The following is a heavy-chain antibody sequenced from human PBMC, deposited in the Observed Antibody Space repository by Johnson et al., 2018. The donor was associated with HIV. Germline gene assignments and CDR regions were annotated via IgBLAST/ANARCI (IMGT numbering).Heavy chain of an antibody. J-gene: IGHJ3*02. CDR1: GFSFSNHG. D-gene: IGHD6-13*01. Sequence: QVQLVESGGGVVQSGRSLRLSCIASGFSFSNHGMHWVRQAPGKGLEWVARIWFDGKNKNYADSVRGRFTISRDNAKNSLYLQMNSLRAEDTALYYCARDPSTAAADSKDAFDIWGQGTMVTVSS. CDR3: ARDPSTAAADSKDAFDI. V-gene: IGHV3-33*01. CDR2: IWFDGKNK.